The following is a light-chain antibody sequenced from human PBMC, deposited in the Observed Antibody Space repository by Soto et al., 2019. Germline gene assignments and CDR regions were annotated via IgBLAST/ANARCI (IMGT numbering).Light chain of an antibody. CDR3: QQYGSSPPWT. V-gene: IGKV3-20*01. CDR2: GTS. J-gene: IGKJ1*01. CDR1: QSISNNH. Sequence: EIVLKQSPGTLSLSPGERVTLSCRASQSISNNHLAWYQQKPGQAPRLLIHGTSNRATGIPDRFSGSGSGTDFTLTFSRLEPEDFAVYYCQQYGSSPPWTFGQGTKVDIK.